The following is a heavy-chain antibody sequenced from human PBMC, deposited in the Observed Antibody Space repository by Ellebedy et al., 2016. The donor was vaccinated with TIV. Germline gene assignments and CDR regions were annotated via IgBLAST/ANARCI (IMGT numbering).Heavy chain of an antibody. V-gene: IGHV6-1*01. CDR3: ARAGEYTSSSGMDV. CDR1: GDSVSSNSAA. Sequence: SQTPSLTCAISGDSVSSNSAAWNWIRQSPSRGLEWLGRTYYRSKWYVDYAVSVKSRITINPDTSKNQFSLQLNSVTPEDTAVYYCARAGEYTSSSGMDVWGQGTTVTVSS. J-gene: IGHJ6*02. D-gene: IGHD6-6*01. CDR2: TYYRSKWYV.